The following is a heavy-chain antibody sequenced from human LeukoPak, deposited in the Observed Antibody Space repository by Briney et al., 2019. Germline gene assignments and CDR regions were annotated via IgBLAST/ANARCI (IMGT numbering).Heavy chain of an antibody. CDR3: ARDGGSFDY. J-gene: IGHJ4*02. Sequence: PGGSLRLSCAASGFTFSSYEMNWVRQAPGKGLEWVSYIISSGSITYYADSVRGRFTISRDNAKNSLYLQMNRLRAQDTAVYYCARDGGSFDYWGQGTLVTVSS. D-gene: IGHD3-16*01. V-gene: IGHV3-48*03. CDR1: GFTFSSYE. CDR2: IISSGSIT.